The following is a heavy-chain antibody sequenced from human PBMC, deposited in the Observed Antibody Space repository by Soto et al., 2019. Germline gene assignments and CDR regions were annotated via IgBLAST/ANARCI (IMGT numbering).Heavy chain of an antibody. CDR3: ARGYYYYYGMDV. J-gene: IGHJ6*02. CDR2: IYSGGST. Sequence: HPGGSLRLSCAASGFTVSSNYMSWVRQAPGKGLEWVSVIYSGGSTYYADSVKGRFTISRDNSKNTLYLQMNSLRAEDTAVYYCARGYYYYYGMDVWGQGTTVTVSS. CDR1: GFTVSSNY. V-gene: IGHV3-53*01.